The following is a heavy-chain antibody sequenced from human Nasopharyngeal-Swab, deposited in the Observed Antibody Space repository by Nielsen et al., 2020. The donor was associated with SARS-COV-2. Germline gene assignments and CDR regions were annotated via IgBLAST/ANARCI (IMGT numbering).Heavy chain of an antibody. CDR2: IDWDDDK. Sequence: SGPTLVKPTQTLTLTCTFSGFSLSTSGMCVSWIRQPPGKALEWLARIDWDDDKYYSTSLKTRLTISKDTSKNQVVLTMTNMDPVDTATYYCARSYSSGWYGGYFDYWGQGTLVTASS. V-gene: IGHV2-70*11. J-gene: IGHJ4*02. CDR1: GFSLSTSGMC. CDR3: ARSYSSGWYGGYFDY. D-gene: IGHD6-19*01.